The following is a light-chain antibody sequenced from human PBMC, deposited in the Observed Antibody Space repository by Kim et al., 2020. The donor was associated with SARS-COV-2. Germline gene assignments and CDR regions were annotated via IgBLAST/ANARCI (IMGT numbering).Light chain of an antibody. CDR3: GSYVGNNNFV. J-gene: IGLJ1*01. V-gene: IGLV2-8*01. CDR2: EVT. Sequence: GQSVTLSCTGTRSDVGCYNSVAWYQHHPGKAPKLMIYEVTKRPSGVPDRFSGSKSGNTASLTVSGLQAEDEADYYCGSYVGNNNFVFGTGTKVTVL. CDR1: RSDVGCYNS.